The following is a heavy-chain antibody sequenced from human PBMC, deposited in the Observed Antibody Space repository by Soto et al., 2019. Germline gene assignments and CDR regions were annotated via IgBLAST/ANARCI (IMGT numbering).Heavy chain of an antibody. V-gene: IGHV3-21*01. CDR3: ARDLYYYGSGSYYKAAFDI. CDR1: GFTFSSYS. CDR2: ISSSSSYI. J-gene: IGHJ3*02. D-gene: IGHD3-10*01. Sequence: GGSLRLSCAASGFTFSSYSMNWVRQAPGKGLEWVSSISSSSSYIYYADSVKGRFTISRDNAKNSLYLQMNSLRAEDTAVYYCARDLYYYGSGSYYKAAFDIWGQGTMVTVSS.